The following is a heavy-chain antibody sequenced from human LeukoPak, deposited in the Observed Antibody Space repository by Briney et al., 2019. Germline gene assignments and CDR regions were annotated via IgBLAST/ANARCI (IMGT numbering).Heavy chain of an antibody. Sequence: GGSLRLSCAASGLTFSSYGMHWVRQAPGKGLEWVAVISYDGSNKYYADSVKGRFTISRDNSKNTLYLQMNSLRAEDTAVYYCAKGITMVRGVMGDAFDIWGQGTMVTVSS. D-gene: IGHD3-10*01. J-gene: IGHJ3*02. CDR2: ISYDGSNK. CDR1: GLTFSSYG. V-gene: IGHV3-30*18. CDR3: AKGITMVRGVMGDAFDI.